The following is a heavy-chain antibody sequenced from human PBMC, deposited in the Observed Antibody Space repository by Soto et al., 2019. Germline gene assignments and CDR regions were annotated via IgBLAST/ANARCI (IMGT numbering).Heavy chain of an antibody. J-gene: IGHJ4*02. Sequence: ASVKVSCKASGYTFTSYGISWVRQAPGQGLEWMGWISAYNGNTNYAQKLQGRVTMTTDTSTSTAYMELRSLRSDDTAVYYCARVALYSSSSHLDYWGQGTLVTVSS. CDR3: ARVALYSSSSHLDY. CDR1: GYTFTSYG. D-gene: IGHD6-6*01. V-gene: IGHV1-18*01. CDR2: ISAYNGNT.